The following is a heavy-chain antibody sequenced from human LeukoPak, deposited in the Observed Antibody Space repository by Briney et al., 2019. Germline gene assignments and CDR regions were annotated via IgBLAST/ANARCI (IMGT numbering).Heavy chain of an antibody. CDR3: AKATGNLGN. CDR1: GFTFSSYA. D-gene: IGHD1-1*01. V-gene: IGHV3-23*01. CDR2: ISNNDGST. Sequence: GGSLRLSCAASGFTFSSYAMSWVRQAPGKGLEWVSTISNNDGSTYYADSVKGRFTISRDNSKNTLYLQVYTLTADDTAIYYCAKATGNLGNWGQGTQVTVSS. J-gene: IGHJ4*02.